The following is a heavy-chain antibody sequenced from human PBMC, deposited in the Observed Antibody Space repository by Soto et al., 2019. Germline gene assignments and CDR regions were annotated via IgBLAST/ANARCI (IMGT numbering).Heavy chain of an antibody. CDR1: GFTFSSYS. J-gene: IGHJ4*02. Sequence: PGGSLRLSCAASGFTFSSYSMNWVRQAPGKGLEWVSYISSSSSTIYYADSVKGRFTISRDNAKNSLYLQMNSLRAEDTAVYYCAREVRCSSTSCPHPLAYWGQGTLVTVSS. D-gene: IGHD2-2*01. CDR3: AREVRCSSTSCPHPLAY. CDR2: ISSSSSTI. V-gene: IGHV3-48*01.